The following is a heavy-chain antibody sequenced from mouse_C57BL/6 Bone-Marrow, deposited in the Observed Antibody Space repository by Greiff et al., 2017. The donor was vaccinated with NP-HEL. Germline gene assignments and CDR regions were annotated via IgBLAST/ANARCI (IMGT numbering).Heavy chain of an antibody. Sequence: EVMLVESGGGLVKPGGSLKLSCAASGFTFSDYGMHWVRQAPEKGLEWVAYISSGSSTIYYADTVKGRFTISRDNAKNTLFLQMTSLRSEDTAMYYCARRVFYGYDGYFDYWGQGTTLTVSS. CDR2: ISSGSSTI. J-gene: IGHJ2*01. V-gene: IGHV5-17*01. D-gene: IGHD2-2*01. CDR1: GFTFSDYG. CDR3: ARRVFYGYDGYFDY.